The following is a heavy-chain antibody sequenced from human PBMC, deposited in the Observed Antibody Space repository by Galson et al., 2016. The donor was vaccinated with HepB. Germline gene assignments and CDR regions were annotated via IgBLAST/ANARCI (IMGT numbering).Heavy chain of an antibody. D-gene: IGHD3-16*01. CDR2: VNPDTGDT. CDR1: GYTFSDYY. V-gene: IGHV1-2*02. J-gene: IGHJ4*02. CDR3: ARPYYSSASYDRFDF. Sequence: SVKVSCKASGYTFSDYYVHWVRQAPGQGLEWMGCVNPDTGDTTYGDKSQGRVTLTRDRSINTAFLELRSLRSDDTAIYYCARPYYSSASYDRFDFWGQGVLVTVAT.